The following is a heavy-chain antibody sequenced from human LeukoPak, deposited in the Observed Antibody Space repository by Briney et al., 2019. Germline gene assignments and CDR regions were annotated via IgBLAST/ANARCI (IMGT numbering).Heavy chain of an antibody. D-gene: IGHD2-2*01. V-gene: IGHV3-23*01. Sequence: GGSLRLSCAASGFTFSSYAMSWVRQAPGKGLEWVSAISGSGGSTYYADSVKGRFTISRDNSKNTLYLQMNSLRAEDTAVYYCAKGSRLPAAKRIDAFDIWGQGTMVTVSS. J-gene: IGHJ3*02. CDR1: GFTFSSYA. CDR2: ISGSGGST. CDR3: AKGSRLPAAKRIDAFDI.